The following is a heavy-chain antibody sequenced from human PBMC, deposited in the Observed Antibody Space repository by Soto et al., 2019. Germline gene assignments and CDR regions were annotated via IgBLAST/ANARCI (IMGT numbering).Heavy chain of an antibody. Sequence: SETLSLTCTVSGGSVSSGSYYWSWIRQPPGKGLECIGYISNSGTTKYNPSLKSRVTISVDTSKNQFSLMLSSVTAADTAVYYCARGFGTMVRGVIIRNWFDPWGQGTLVPVS. CDR1: GGSVSSGSYY. V-gene: IGHV4-61*01. CDR3: ARGFGTMVRGVIIRNWFDP. D-gene: IGHD3-10*01. CDR2: ISNSGTT. J-gene: IGHJ5*02.